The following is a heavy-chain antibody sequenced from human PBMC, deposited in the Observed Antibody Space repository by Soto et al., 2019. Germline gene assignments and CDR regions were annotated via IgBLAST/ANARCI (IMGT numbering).Heavy chain of an antibody. V-gene: IGHV1-2*04. J-gene: IGHJ3*02. CDR2: INPNSGGT. Sequence: ASVKVSCKASGYTFTGYYMHWVRQAPGQGLEWMGWINPNSGGTNYAQKFQGWVTMTRDTSSSTAYMELSRLRSDDTAVYYCARVKRNSSGWYRGIDAFDIWGQGTMVTVSS. D-gene: IGHD6-19*01. CDR1: GYTFTGYY. CDR3: ARVKRNSSGWYRGIDAFDI.